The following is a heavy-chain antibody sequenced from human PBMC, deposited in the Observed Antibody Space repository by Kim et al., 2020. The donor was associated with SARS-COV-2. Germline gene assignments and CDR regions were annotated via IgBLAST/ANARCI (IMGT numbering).Heavy chain of an antibody. CDR3: ARDRGGSGSYAYYYYGMDV. V-gene: IGHV1-69*13. J-gene: IGHJ6*02. CDR1: GGTFSSYA. D-gene: IGHD3-10*01. Sequence: SVKVSCKASGGTFSSYAISWVRQAPGQGLEWMGGIIPIFGTANYAQKFQGRVTITADESTSTAYMELSSLRSEDTAVYYCARDRGGSGSYAYYYYGMDVWGQGTTVTVSS. CDR2: IIPIFGTA.